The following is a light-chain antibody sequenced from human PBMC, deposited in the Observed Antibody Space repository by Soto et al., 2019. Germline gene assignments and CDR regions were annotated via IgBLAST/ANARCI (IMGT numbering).Light chain of an antibody. CDR2: GSS. CDR3: QQYGSSPQDT. CDR1: QSISTSY. Sequence: EIVLTRSPGTLSLSPGERATLSCRASQSISTSYLAWYQQKPGQAPRLLIYGSSSRATGIPDRFSGSGSGTDFTLTISSLEPEDFAVYYCQQYGSSPQDTFGQGTKVDIK. J-gene: IGKJ1*01. V-gene: IGKV3-20*01.